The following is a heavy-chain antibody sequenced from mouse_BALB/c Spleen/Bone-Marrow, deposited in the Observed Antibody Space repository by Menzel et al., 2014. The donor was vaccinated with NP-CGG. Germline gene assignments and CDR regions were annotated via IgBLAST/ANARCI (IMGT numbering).Heavy chain of an antibody. CDR1: GFTFSSFG. CDR3: ARGYDYGFAY. V-gene: IGHV5-17*02. CDR2: ISSGSSTI. J-gene: IGHJ3*01. D-gene: IGHD2-4*01. Sequence: EVKLMESGGGLVQPGGSRKLSCAASGFTFSSFGMHWVRQAPEKGLEWVAYISSGSSTIYYADTVKGRFTISRDNPKNTLFLQMTSLRSEDTAMYYCARGYDYGFAYWGQGTLDTVSA.